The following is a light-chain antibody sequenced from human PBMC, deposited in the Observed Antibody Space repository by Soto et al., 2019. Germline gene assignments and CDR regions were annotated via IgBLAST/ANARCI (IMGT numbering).Light chain of an antibody. J-gene: IGKJ1*01. Sequence: DIQMTQSPSTLSASVGDRVAITCRASDNIAPWVAWYQQKPGKAPKLLIYKAANLADEVPSRFAGSGSGTDFTLTITRLQPDDFATYYRRHYNSFSRTFGQGTKVDIK. CDR2: KAA. CDR1: DNIAPW. V-gene: IGKV1-5*03. CDR3: RHYNSFSRT.